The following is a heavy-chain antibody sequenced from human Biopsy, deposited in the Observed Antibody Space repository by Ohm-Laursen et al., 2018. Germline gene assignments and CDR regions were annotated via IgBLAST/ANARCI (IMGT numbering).Heavy chain of an antibody. CDR1: GDYINNYY. D-gene: IGHD1-26*01. V-gene: IGHV4-4*07. CDR3: ARGTGRYYVYGAFDI. Sequence: SDTLSLTCTVSGDYINNYYWSWIRQPAGKGLEWIGRIYTSGSPNYNLSLESRVTMSVDTSKNQFSLNLRSVTAADTAVYYCARGTGRYYVYGAFDIWGQGIVVTVSS. CDR2: IYTSGSP. J-gene: IGHJ3*02.